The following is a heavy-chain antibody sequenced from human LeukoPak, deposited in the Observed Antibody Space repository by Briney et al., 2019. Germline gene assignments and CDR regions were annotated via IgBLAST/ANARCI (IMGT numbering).Heavy chain of an antibody. CDR1: GGTFSSYA. CDR2: IIPIFGTA. CDR3: ARARIAAAGDDAFDI. Sequence: ASVKVSCKASGGTFSSYAISWVRQAPGQGLEWMGGIIPIFGTANYAQKFQGRATITAGKSTSTAYMELSSLRSEDTAVYYCARARIAAAGDDAFDIWGQGTMVTVSS. D-gene: IGHD6-13*01. J-gene: IGHJ3*02. V-gene: IGHV1-69*06.